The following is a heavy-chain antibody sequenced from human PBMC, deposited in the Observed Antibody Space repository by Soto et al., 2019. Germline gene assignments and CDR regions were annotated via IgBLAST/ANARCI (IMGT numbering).Heavy chain of an antibody. CDR3: ARRCSSSTCTFDY. D-gene: IGHD6-13*01. Sequence: ASGTLSLTCTFSGDSIGSGSYYWSWVRQHPGRGLEWIGYIYYTGNTYYNPFLESRVTISIDTSKNQFSLRLASVTDADTAVYYCARRCSSSTCTFDYWGRGSLVTVSS. CDR2: IYYTGNT. V-gene: IGHV4-31*03. J-gene: IGHJ4*02. CDR1: GDSIGSGSYY.